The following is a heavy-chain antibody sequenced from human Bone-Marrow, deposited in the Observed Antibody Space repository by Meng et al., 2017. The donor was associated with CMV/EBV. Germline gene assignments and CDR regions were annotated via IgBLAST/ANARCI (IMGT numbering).Heavy chain of an antibody. V-gene: IGHV3-30*04. J-gene: IGHJ4*02. Sequence: GESLKISCAASGFTFSSYAMHWVRQAPGKGLEWVAVISYDGSNKYYADSVKGRFTISRDNSKNTLYLQMKSLRVEDTAVYYCAKDIVAARHHFDYWGQGALVTVAS. CDR3: AKDIVAARHHFDY. CDR1: GFTFSSYA. D-gene: IGHD6-6*01. CDR2: ISYDGSNK.